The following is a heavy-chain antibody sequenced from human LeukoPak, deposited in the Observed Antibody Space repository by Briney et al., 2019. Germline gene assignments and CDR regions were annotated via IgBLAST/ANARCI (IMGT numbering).Heavy chain of an antibody. D-gene: IGHD3-3*01. J-gene: IGHJ5*02. V-gene: IGHV3-9*01. Sequence: GRSLRLSCAASGFTFDDYAMHWVRHAPGKGLERVSGISWNSGSIGYADSVKGRFTISRDNAKDSLYLQMNSLRAEDTALYYCAKDPTPLLESDHWFDPWGQGTLVTVSS. CDR3: AKDPTPLLESDHWFDP. CDR1: GFTFDDYA. CDR2: ISWNSGSI.